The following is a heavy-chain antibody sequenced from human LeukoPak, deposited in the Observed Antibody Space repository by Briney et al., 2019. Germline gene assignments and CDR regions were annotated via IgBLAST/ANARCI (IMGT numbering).Heavy chain of an antibody. CDR3: ARVGDLRSGGDYGMDV. J-gene: IGHJ6*02. V-gene: IGHV1-2*04. CDR2: INPNSGGT. Sequence: ASVKVSCKASGYTFTGYYMHWVRQAPGQGLEWMGWINPNSGGTNYAQKFRGWVTMTRDTSISTAYMELSRLRSDDTAVYYCARVGDLRSGGDYGMDVWGQGTTVTVSS. D-gene: IGHD1-26*01. CDR1: GYTFTGYY.